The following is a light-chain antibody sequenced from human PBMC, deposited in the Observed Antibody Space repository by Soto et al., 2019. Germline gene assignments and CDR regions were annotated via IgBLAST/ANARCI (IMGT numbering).Light chain of an antibody. J-gene: IGKJ3*01. CDR2: GAS. V-gene: IGKV3-20*01. CDR1: QSVSSNF. Sequence: DIVLTQSPGTLSLSPGERATLSCRASQSVSSNFLAWYQQKPGQAPRLLIYGASKRATGIPDRXSGSGSETDFALTISGLEPEDFAVYYCQQYGTSPPGVTFGPGTKVDMK. CDR3: QQYGTSPPGVT.